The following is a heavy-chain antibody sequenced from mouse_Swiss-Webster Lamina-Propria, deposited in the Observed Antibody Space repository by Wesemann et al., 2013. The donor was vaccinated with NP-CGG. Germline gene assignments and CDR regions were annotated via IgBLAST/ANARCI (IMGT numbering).Heavy chain of an antibody. V-gene: IGHV1-12*01. CDR2: IYPGNGDT. CDR3: ARFTTVEYYFDY. Sequence: FTSYNMHWVKQTPRQGLEWIGAIYPGNGDTSYNQKFKGKATLTVDKSSSTAYMQLSSLTSEDSAVYFCARFTTVEYYFDYWGQGTTLTVSS. CDR1: FTSYN. J-gene: IGHJ2*01. D-gene: IGHD1-1*01.